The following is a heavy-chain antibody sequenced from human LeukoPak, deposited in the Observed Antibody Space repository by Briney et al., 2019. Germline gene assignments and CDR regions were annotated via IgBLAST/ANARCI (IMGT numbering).Heavy chain of an antibody. J-gene: IGHJ4*02. Sequence: GESLKISCKGSGYSFTSYWIAWVRQMPGKGLEWMGIIFPSDSDTTYSPSFQGQVIISADKSISTAYLQWSSLKASDTAMYYCARQRSGSYFPDLYDYWGQGTLVTVSS. V-gene: IGHV5-51*01. CDR1: GYSFTSYW. CDR2: IFPSDSDT. D-gene: IGHD1-26*01. CDR3: ARQRSGSYFPDLYDY.